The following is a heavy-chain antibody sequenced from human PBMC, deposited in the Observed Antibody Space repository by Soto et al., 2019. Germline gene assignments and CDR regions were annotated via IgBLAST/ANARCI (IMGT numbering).Heavy chain of an antibody. J-gene: IGHJ6*02. CDR2: MQPNSANT. CDR3: AREYVRGMDV. Sequence: QVQLVQSGAEVKKPGASVKVSCKASGYTFTSYDINWVRQATGQGLEWMGWMQPNSANTGHAQKFQGSVTTTRNTSITTAYMEMSSLRSEDTAVYYRAREYVRGMDVWGQGTTVTVSS. D-gene: IGHD2-8*01. V-gene: IGHV1-8*01. CDR1: GYTFTSYD.